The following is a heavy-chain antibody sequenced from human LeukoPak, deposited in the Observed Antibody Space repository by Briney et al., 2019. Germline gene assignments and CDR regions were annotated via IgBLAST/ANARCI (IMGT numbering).Heavy chain of an antibody. J-gene: IGHJ4*02. CDR1: GGSFSGYY. CDR2: INHSGST. CDR3: ARDAAYGYDRFDY. Sequence: SETLSLTCAVYGGSFSGYYWSWIRQPPGKGLEWIGEINHSGSTNYNPSLKSRVTISVDTSKNQFSLKLNSVTAADTAVYYCARDAAYGYDRFDYWGQGTQVTVSS. D-gene: IGHD5-18*01. V-gene: IGHV4-34*01.